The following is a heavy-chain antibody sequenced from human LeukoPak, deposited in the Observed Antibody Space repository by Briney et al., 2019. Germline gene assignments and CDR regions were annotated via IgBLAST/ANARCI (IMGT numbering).Heavy chain of an antibody. CDR2: INPNSGGT. CDR3: ARLASLYGSSGYYWGDY. CDR1: GYTFTGYY. J-gene: IGHJ4*02. D-gene: IGHD3-22*01. V-gene: IGHV1-2*02. Sequence: VASVKVSCKASGYTFTGYYMHWVRQAPGQGLEWMGWINPNSGGTNYAQKFQGRVTMTRDTSIITAYMELSRLRSDDTAVYYCARLASLYGSSGYYWGDYWGQGTLVTVSS.